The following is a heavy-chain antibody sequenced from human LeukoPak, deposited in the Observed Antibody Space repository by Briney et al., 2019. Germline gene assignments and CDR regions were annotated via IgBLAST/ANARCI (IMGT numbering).Heavy chain of an antibody. CDR3: AKPQWQVSGVFDY. D-gene: IGHD6-19*01. CDR2: ISGSGGST. J-gene: IGHJ4*02. V-gene: IGHV3-23*01. CDR1: GFTFSSYA. Sequence: GGSLRLSCAASGFTFSSYAMSWVRQAPGKGLEWVSAISGSGGSTYYADSVKGRFTISRDNSKSTLYLQMNSLRAEDTAVYYCAKPQWQVSGVFDYWGQGTLVTVSS.